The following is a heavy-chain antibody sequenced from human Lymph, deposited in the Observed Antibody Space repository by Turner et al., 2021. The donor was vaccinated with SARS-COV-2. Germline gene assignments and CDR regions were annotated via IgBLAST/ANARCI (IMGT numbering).Heavy chain of an antibody. V-gene: IGHV1-18*04. CDR3: AREGYCSSTSCYRGQYYYYGMDV. D-gene: IGHD2-2*02. Sequence: QVQLVHSGAEVKKSGASVKVSCRASGYTFSSYGISWVRQAPGQGLEWMGWISVYNGYTNYAQKLQGRVTMTTDTSTSTAYMELRSLRSDDTAVYYCAREGYCSSTSCYRGQYYYYGMDVWGQGTTVTVSS. CDR2: ISVYNGYT. J-gene: IGHJ6*02. CDR1: GYTFSSYG.